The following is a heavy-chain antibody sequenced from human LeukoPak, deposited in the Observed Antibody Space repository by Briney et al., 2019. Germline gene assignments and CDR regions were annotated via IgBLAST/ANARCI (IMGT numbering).Heavy chain of an antibody. CDR1: GGSISPYY. CDR3: ERVRDYYGSGSPAGSDY. Sequence: SETLSLTCTVSGGSISPYYWSWIRQPPGKGLEWIGSIYHSGSTYYNPSLKSRVTISVDTSKNQFSLKLSSVTAADTAVYYCERVRDYYGSGSPAGSDYWGQGTLVTVSS. J-gene: IGHJ4*02. CDR2: IYHSGST. V-gene: IGHV4-59*08. D-gene: IGHD3-10*01.